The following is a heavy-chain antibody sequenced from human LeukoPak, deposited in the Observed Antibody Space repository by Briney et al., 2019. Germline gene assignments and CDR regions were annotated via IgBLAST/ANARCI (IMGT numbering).Heavy chain of an antibody. J-gene: IGHJ6*02. Sequence: ASVKVSCKASGYTFTSYGISWVRQAPGQGLEWMGWISAYNGNTNYAQKLQGRVTMTTDTSMSTAYMELRSLRSDDTAVYYCARDCSSTSCYRRYYYYGMDVWGQGTTVTVSS. D-gene: IGHD2-2*01. CDR1: GYTFTSYG. CDR3: ARDCSSTSCYRRYYYYGMDV. CDR2: ISAYNGNT. V-gene: IGHV1-18*01.